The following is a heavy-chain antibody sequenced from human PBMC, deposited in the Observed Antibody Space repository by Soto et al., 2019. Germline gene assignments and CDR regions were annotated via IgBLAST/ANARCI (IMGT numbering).Heavy chain of an antibody. V-gene: IGHV2-5*02. J-gene: IGHJ5*02. CDR3: AHGTEKFDP. Sequence: QITLKESGPPLVKPTQTLTLTCTFSGFLLSTSGVGVAWIRQPPGKALEWLALIYWDDDKRYSPSLKSRLTITKDTSKNQVVLTMTKMDPVDTATYYCAHGTEKFDPWGQGTLVTVSS. CDR2: IYWDDDK. CDR1: GFLLSTSGVG.